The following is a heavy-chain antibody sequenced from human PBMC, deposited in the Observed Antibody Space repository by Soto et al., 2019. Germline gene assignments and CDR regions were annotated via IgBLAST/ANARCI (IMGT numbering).Heavy chain of an antibody. V-gene: IGHV5-10-1*01. Sequence: EVQLVQSGAEVKKPGESLRISCKVSGYSFTTNWIIWVRQMPGKGLEWMGRIDPSDSYTSYSPSFQGHVTISIDKSISTAFLQWNSLRASDSAMYYCARVRQGSTTWYDSWFDPWGQGTLVTVSS. CDR1: GYSFTTNW. D-gene: IGHD2-2*01. J-gene: IGHJ5*02. CDR2: IDPSDSYT. CDR3: ARVRQGSTTWYDSWFDP.